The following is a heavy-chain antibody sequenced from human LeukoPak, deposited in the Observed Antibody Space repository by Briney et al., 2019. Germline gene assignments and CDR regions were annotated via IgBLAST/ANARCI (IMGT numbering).Heavy chain of an antibody. Sequence: GGSLRLSCAASGFTFRSHNMNWVRQAPGKGLMWVSRIKSDGSTIYADSVKGRFTISRDNAKNMVYLQMNSLRAEDTAMYYCARAITYFYGSVTYDWFDPWGQGTLVTVSS. J-gene: IGHJ5*02. V-gene: IGHV3-74*01. CDR1: GFTFRSHN. CDR3: ARAITYFYGSVTYDWFDP. CDR2: IKSDGST. D-gene: IGHD3-10*01.